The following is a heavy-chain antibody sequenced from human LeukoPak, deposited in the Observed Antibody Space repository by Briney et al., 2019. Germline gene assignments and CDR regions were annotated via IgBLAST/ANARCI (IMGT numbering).Heavy chain of an antibody. Sequence: PSETLSLTCTVSGGSMSSGSYYWSWIRQPAGKGLEWIGRISTSGSTKNNPSLKSRVSILVDTSKNQFSLKVTSMTAADTGVYYCTRSFPGIVGAADFWGQGTLVTVSS. CDR2: ISTSGST. D-gene: IGHD1-26*01. CDR1: GGSMSSGSYY. V-gene: IGHV4-61*02. J-gene: IGHJ4*02. CDR3: TRSFPGIVGAADF.